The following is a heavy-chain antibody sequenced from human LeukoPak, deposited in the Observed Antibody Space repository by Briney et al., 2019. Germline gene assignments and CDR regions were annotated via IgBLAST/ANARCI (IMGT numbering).Heavy chain of an antibody. V-gene: IGHV4-39*07. Sequence: SETLSLTCTVSGGSISSSSYYWGWIRQPPGKGLEWIGSIYYSGSTYYNQSPKSRVTISVDTSSNQFSLKLSSVTAADTAVYYCAREMWSAAATTYDWFDPWGQGTLVTVSS. CDR3: AREMWSAAATTYDWFDP. D-gene: IGHD6-13*01. CDR1: GGSISSSSYY. J-gene: IGHJ5*02. CDR2: IYYSGST.